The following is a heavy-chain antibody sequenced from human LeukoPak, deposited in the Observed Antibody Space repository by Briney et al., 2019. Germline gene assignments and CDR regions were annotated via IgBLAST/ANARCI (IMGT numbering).Heavy chain of an antibody. CDR3: AGGVVPAAMNYYYYGMDV. D-gene: IGHD2-2*01. J-gene: IGHJ6*02. CDR2: IYYSGST. Sequence: SETLSLTCTVPGGSISSYYWSWIRQPPGKGLEWIGYIYYSGSTNYNPSLKSRVTISVDTSKNQSSLKLSSVTAADTAVYYCAGGVVPAAMNYYYYGMDVWGQRTTVTVSS. V-gene: IGHV4-59*01. CDR1: GGSISSYY.